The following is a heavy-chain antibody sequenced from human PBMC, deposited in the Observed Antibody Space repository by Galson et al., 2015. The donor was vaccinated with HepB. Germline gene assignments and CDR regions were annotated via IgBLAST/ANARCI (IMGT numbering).Heavy chain of an antibody. Sequence: SLRLSCAASDFSFSDFAMSWVRQAPGTGLEWVSTISGSGATTYYSDSVKGRFTISRDTSKTTVYPQMNSQRAEDTAIYYCAKGDGFDYGHGLDYGGQGTLVTVSS. CDR3: AKGDGFDYGHGLDY. CDR2: ISGSGATT. CDR1: DFSFSDFA. V-gene: IGHV3-23*01. D-gene: IGHD4-17*01. J-gene: IGHJ4*02.